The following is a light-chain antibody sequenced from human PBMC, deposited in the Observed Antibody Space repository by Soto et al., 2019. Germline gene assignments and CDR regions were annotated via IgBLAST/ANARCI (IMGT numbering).Light chain of an antibody. CDR2: AAS. J-gene: IGKJ1*01. V-gene: IGKV1-8*01. CDR1: QGINSN. Sequence: ILMTQSPSTVSASLGDRATLSCRASQGINSNLAWYQQKPGKAPKLLIYAASTWPSGIPSSFSGSGSGTDFTLTISCLQSEDFATYYCQQYYSYPLTFGHGTKVDIK. CDR3: QQYYSYPLT.